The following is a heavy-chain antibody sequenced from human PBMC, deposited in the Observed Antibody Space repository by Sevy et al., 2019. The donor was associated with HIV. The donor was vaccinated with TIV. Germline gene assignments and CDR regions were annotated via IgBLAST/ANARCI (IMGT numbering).Heavy chain of an antibody. CDR1: GYTFTSYD. CDR3: ARRWDSSSWPTNWFDP. CDR2: MNPNSGNT. J-gene: IGHJ5*02. D-gene: IGHD6-13*01. V-gene: IGHV1-8*01. Sequence: ASVKVSCKASGYTFTSYDINWVRQATGQGLEWMGWMNPNSGNTGCAQKFQGRVTMTRNTSISTAYMELSSLRSEDTAVYYCARRWDSSSWPTNWFDPWGQGTLVTVSS.